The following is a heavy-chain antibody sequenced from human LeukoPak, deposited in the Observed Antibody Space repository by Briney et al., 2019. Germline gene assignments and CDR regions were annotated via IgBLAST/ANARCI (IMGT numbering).Heavy chain of an antibody. Sequence: SETLSLTCTVSGGSISSYYWSWIRQPPGKGLEWIGYIYYSGSTNYNPSLKSRVTIPVDTSKDQFSLKLSSVTAADSAVYFCAREGASGGYDWGWFDPWGQGTLVTVSS. CDR2: IYYSGST. J-gene: IGHJ5*02. V-gene: IGHV4-59*12. CDR1: GGSISSYY. CDR3: AREGASGGYDWGWFDP. D-gene: IGHD5-12*01.